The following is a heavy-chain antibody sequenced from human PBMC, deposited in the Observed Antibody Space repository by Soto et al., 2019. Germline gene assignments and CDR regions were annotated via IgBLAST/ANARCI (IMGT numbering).Heavy chain of an antibody. CDR3: ATYSNGWYMEY. V-gene: IGHV4-59*01. Sequence: QVQLQESGPGLVKPSETLSLTCSVSGGSISSYYWTWIRQPPGKGLEGIGYIYYSEGTNYNPSLKGRVAISVDTSKSQFSLKLSSVTAADTAVYYCATYSNGWYMEYWGQGTLVTVSS. CDR2: IYYSEGT. CDR1: GGSISSYY. J-gene: IGHJ4*02. D-gene: IGHD6-19*01.